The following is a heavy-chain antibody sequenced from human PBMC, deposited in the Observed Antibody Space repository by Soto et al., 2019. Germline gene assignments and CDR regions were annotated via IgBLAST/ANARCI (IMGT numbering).Heavy chain of an antibody. J-gene: IGHJ3*02. Sequence: QVQLVESGGGLVKPGGSLRLSCAASGFTFSDYYMSWIRQAPGKGLEWVSYISSSGSTIYYADSVKGRFTIARDNAKNSLYRQMNSLRAEDTAVYYCAGADCSGGSCYPFFEAFDIWGQGTMVTVSS. D-gene: IGHD2-15*01. CDR3: AGADCSGGSCYPFFEAFDI. V-gene: IGHV3-11*01. CDR2: ISSSGSTI. CDR1: GFTFSDYY.